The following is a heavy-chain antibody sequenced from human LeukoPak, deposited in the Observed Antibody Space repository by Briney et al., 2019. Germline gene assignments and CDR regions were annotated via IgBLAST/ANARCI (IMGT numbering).Heavy chain of an antibody. V-gene: IGHV1-2*02. CDR3: ARDMPTYGFWSGLKDY. Sequence: GASVKVSCKASGYTFTSYYMHWVRQAPGQGLEWMGWINPNSGGTNYAQKFQGRVTMTRDTSISTAYMELSRLRSDDTAVYYCARDMPTYGFWSGLKDYWGQGTLVTVSS. CDR1: GYTFTSYY. J-gene: IGHJ4*02. CDR2: INPNSGGT. D-gene: IGHD3-3*01.